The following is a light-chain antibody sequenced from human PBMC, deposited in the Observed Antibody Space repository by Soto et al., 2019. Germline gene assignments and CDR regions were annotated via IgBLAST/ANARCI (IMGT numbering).Light chain of an antibody. Sequence: QSVLTQPPSASGTPGQRVTSSCSGSSSNIGSNYVYWYQQLPETAPKLLIYRNNQRPSGVPDRFSGSKSGTSASLAISGLRSEDEADDYCAAWDDSLSAYVFGPGTKVTVL. CDR1: SSNIGSNY. V-gene: IGLV1-47*01. CDR2: RNN. J-gene: IGLJ1*01. CDR3: AAWDDSLSAYV.